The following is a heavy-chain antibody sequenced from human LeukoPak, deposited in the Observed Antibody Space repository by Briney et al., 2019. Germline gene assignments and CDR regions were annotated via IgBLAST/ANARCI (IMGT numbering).Heavy chain of an antibody. V-gene: IGHV4-39*07. J-gene: IGHJ6*02. CDR1: GDSISSYY. Sequence: SETLSLTCTVSGDSISSYYWGWIRQPPGKGLEWIGSIYYSGSTYYNPSLKSRVTISVDTSKNQFSLKLSSVTAADTAVYYCARDLNGMDVWGQGTTVTVSS. CDR2: IYYSGST. CDR3: ARDLNGMDV.